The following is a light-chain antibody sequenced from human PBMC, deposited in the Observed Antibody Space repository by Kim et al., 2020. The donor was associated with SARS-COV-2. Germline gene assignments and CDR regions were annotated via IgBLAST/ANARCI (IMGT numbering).Light chain of an antibody. Sequence: GQSFTISCTGTSSDVGAYNYVSWYQQHPGKAPKLMICEVSKRPSGVPDRFSGSKSGNTASLTVSGLQAEDEADYYCSSYAGSNNYVFGTGTKVTVL. CDR1: SSDVGAYNY. V-gene: IGLV2-8*01. CDR2: EVS. J-gene: IGLJ1*01. CDR3: SSYAGSNNYV.